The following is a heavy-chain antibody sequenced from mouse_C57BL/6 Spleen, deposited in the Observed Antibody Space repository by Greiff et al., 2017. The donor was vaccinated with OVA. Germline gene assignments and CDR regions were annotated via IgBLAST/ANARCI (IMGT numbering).Heavy chain of an antibody. CDR2: INPNNGGT. Sequence: VHVQQSGPELVKPGASVKMSCKASGYTFTDYNMHWVKQSHGKSLEWIGYINPNNGGTSYNQKFKGKATLTVNKSSSTAYMELRSLTSEESAVYYCALAYYSNYVGAYWGQGTLVTVAA. D-gene: IGHD2-5*01. V-gene: IGHV1-22*01. CDR3: ALAYYSNYVGAY. CDR1: GYTFTDYN. J-gene: IGHJ3*01.